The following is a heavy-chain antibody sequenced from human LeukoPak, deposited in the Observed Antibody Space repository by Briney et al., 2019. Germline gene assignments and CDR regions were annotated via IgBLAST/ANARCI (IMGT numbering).Heavy chain of an antibody. CDR1: GGSISSGSYY. CDR2: IYTSGST. Sequence: PSETLSLTCTVSGGSISSGSYYWRWIRQPAGKGLEWIGRIYTSGSTNYNPSLKSRVTISVDTSKNQFSLKLSSVTAADTAVYYCVGTYDILTGYTPYFDYWGQGTLVIVSS. J-gene: IGHJ4*02. D-gene: IGHD3-9*01. CDR3: VGTYDILTGYTPYFDY. V-gene: IGHV4-61*02.